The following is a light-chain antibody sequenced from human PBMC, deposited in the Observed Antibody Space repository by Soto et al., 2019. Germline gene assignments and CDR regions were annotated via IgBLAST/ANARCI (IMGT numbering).Light chain of an antibody. Sequence: QSALTQPASESGSPGQSITISCSGTPSDIGAYNYVSWYQHLPGKAPKVIIYDVTNRPSGVSSRFSGSKSGITASLTISGLQAEDEANYYCGSYTISSTLMIFGGGTKVTVL. V-gene: IGLV2-14*03. CDR1: PSDIGAYNY. CDR2: DVT. J-gene: IGLJ2*01. CDR3: GSYTISSTLMI.